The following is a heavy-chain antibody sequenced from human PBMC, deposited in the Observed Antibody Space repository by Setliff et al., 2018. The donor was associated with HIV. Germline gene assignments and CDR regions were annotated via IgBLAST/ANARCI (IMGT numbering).Heavy chain of an antibody. CDR3: ARSRTEERLFDY. Sequence: ASVKVSCKASGYTFTSYAMHWVRQAPGQRLEWMGWINAGNGNTKYSQKFQGRVAITRDTSASTAYMELSSLRSEDTAVYYCARSRTEERLFDYWGQGTLVTVSS. CDR1: GYTFTSYA. CDR2: INAGNGNT. D-gene: IGHD1-1*01. V-gene: IGHV1-3*01. J-gene: IGHJ4*02.